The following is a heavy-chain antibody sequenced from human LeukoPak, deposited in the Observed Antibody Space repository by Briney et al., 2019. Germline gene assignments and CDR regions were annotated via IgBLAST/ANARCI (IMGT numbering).Heavy chain of an antibody. Sequence: GGSLRLSCAASGFTFSTYEMNWVRQAPGKGLEWVSYISNSGSSMYYADSVKGRFTISRDNAKNTLYLQMNNLRAEDTAIYYCATDYYVSGSYYRLFYWGQGTLVTVSS. J-gene: IGHJ4*02. D-gene: IGHD3-10*01. V-gene: IGHV3-48*03. CDR3: ATDYYVSGSYYRLFY. CDR1: GFTFSTYE. CDR2: ISNSGSSM.